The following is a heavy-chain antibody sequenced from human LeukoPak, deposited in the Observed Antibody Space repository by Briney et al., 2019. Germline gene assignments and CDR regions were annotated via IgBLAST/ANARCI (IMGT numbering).Heavy chain of an antibody. CDR1: GGSLSSSSYY. CDR2: IYYSGST. CDR3: ARRAYYYDSSGYFPSNWYFDL. V-gene: IGHV4-39*01. Sequence: SGTLSLTCTVSGGSLSSSSYYWGWIRLPPGEGLVWIVSIYYSGSTYYNPSLKSRVTISVDTSKNQFSLKLSSVTAADTAVYYCARRAYYYDSSGYFPSNWYFDLWGRGTLVTVSS. D-gene: IGHD3-22*01. J-gene: IGHJ2*01.